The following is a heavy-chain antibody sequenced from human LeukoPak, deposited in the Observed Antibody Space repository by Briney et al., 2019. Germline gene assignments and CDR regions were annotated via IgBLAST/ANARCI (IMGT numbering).Heavy chain of an antibody. J-gene: IGHJ5*02. V-gene: IGHV1-69*05. CDR3: AREGEAAAGTESPTINWFDP. Sequence: GSSVKVSCKASGGTFSSYAISWLRQAPGQGLEWMGRIIPIFGTANYAQKFQGRVTITTDESTSTAYMELSSLRSEDTAVYYCAREGEAAAGTESPTINWFDPWGQGTLVTVSS. D-gene: IGHD6-13*01. CDR1: GGTFSSYA. CDR2: IIPIFGTA.